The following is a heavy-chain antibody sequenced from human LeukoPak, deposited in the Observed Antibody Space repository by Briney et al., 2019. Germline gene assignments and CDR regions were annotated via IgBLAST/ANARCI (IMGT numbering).Heavy chain of an antibody. CDR2: IYYSGST. CDR1: GGSISSSSYY. CDR3: ARHSRPLFDY. Sequence: SETLSLTCTVSGGSISSSSYYWGWIRQPPKKGLEWIGSIYYSGSTHYNLSLNSRVTVSVDTSKNQFSLKLSSVTAADTAVYYCARHSRPLFDYWGQGTPVTVSS. D-gene: IGHD6-13*01. V-gene: IGHV4-39*01. J-gene: IGHJ4*02.